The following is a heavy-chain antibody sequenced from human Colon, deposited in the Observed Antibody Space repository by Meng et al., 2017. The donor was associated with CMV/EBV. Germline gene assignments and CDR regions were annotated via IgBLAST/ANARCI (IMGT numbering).Heavy chain of an antibody. V-gene: IGHV3-72*01. J-gene: IGHJ4*02. Sequence: GESLKISCATSGFTFSDHYMDWVRQAPGKGLEWVGRSRNKANSYTTEYAPSVRGRFTIARDASKKLLFLQMNSLKTEDTAVYYWASGYWYENYFDHWGQGTLVTVSS. D-gene: IGHD2-8*02. CDR3: ASGYWYENYFDH. CDR1: GFTFSDHY. CDR2: SRNKANSYTT.